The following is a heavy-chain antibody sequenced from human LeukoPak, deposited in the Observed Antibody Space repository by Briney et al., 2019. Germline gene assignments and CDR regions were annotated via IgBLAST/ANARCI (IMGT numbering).Heavy chain of an antibody. D-gene: IGHD4-17*01. V-gene: IGHV3-23*01. Sequence: GGSLRLSCAASGLTFSSYAMSWVRQAPGKGLEWVSAISGSGGSTYYADSVKGRFTISRDNSKNTLYLQMNSLRAEDTAVYYCAQPGTTVTSPIYCWGQGTLVTVSS. CDR3: AQPGTTVTSPIYC. CDR1: GLTFSSYA. J-gene: IGHJ4*02. CDR2: ISGSGGST.